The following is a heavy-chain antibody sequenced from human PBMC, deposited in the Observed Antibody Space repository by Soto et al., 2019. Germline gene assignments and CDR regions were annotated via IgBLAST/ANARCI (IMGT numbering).Heavy chain of an antibody. CDR3: ARDDAFGNENAFDL. D-gene: IGHD1-1*01. V-gene: IGHV3-33*01. CDR2: ISPK. CDR1: GFSFRTYG. Sequence: GGSLRLSCGVSGFSFRTYGFHWVRQPPGKGLEWVAVISPKGHSDSVEGRFTISRDNSKDTLYLQMNNLRAEDTAVYYCARDDAFGNENAFDLWGQGTMVTVSS. J-gene: IGHJ3*01.